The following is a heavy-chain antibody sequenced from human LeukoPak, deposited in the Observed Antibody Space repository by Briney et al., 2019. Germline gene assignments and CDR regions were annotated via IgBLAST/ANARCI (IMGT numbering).Heavy chain of an antibody. J-gene: IGHJ4*02. D-gene: IGHD3-10*01. V-gene: IGHV4-61*01. CDR2: IYYSGST. CDR3: ARMYYYGSGSYCTLIDY. CDR1: GGSVSSCSYY. Sequence: PSETLSLTCTVSGGSVSSCSYYWSWIRQPPGKGLEWIMYIYYSGSTNYNPSLKSRVTISVDTSKNQFSLKLSSVTAADTGVYYCARMYYYGSGSYCTLIDYWGQGTLVTVSS.